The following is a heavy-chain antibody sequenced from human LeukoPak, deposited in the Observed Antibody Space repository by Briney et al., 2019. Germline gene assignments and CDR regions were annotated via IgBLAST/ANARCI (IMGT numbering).Heavy chain of an antibody. V-gene: IGHV3-33*01. D-gene: IGHD2-21*02. Sequence: GRSLRLSCAASGFTFSSYGMHWVRQAPGKGLEWVAVIWYDGSNKYYADSVKGRFTISRDNSKNTLYLQMNSLRAEDTAVYYCARDFKLVVTEENGMDVWGQGTTVTVSS. CDR2: IWYDGSNK. CDR1: GFTFSSYG. CDR3: ARDFKLVVTEENGMDV. J-gene: IGHJ6*02.